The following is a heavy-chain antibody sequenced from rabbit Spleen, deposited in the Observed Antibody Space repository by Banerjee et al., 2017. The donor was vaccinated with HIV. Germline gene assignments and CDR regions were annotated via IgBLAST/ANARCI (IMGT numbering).Heavy chain of an antibody. CDR2: IYGSSSGST. D-gene: IGHD8-1*01. V-gene: IGHV1S40*01. CDR3: ARDTGSSFSSYGMDL. J-gene: IGHJ6*01. CDR1: GFSFSSSYY. Sequence: VESGGDLVKPGASLTLTCTASGFSFSSSYYMCWVRQAPGKGLEWIACIYGSSSGSTYYASWAKGRFTISKTSSTTVTLQMTSLTAADTATYFCARDTGSSFSSYGMDLWGPGTLVTVS.